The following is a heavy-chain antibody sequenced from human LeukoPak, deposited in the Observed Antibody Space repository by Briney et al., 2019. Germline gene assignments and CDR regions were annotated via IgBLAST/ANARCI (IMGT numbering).Heavy chain of an antibody. D-gene: IGHD1-20*01. Sequence: PGGSLRLSCAASGFTFSSYSMNWVRQAPEKGLEWVSYISSNSRIIYYADSVKGRFTISRDNAKNSLNLQMNSLRDEDTAVYYCARDEGITGAALNYWGQGTLVTVSS. CDR1: GFTFSSYS. CDR3: ARDEGITGAALNY. J-gene: IGHJ4*02. CDR2: ISSNSRII. V-gene: IGHV3-48*02.